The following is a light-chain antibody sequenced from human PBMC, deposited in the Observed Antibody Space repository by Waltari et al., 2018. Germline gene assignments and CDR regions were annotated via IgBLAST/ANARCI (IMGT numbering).Light chain of an antibody. V-gene: IGKV3-20*01. CDR1: QNIGTN. CDR3: QNHVRLPAT. Sequence: SCQSHQNIGTNLVLYQQKPGPAPRPLLYAASRSATSIPDRFSGSGSGTEFSHTITRLEPEDFAVYYCQNHVRLPATFGQGTKVEIK. CDR2: AAS. J-gene: IGKJ1*01.